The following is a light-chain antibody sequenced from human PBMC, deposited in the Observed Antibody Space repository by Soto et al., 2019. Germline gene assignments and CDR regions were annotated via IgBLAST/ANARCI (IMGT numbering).Light chain of an antibody. J-gene: IGKJ1*01. CDR1: QSISSW. CDR2: KAS. CDR3: QQYNSYSPT. V-gene: IGKV1-5*03. Sequence: IGVTQSASTLSSSLADRVTLTCQASQSISSWLAWYQQKPGKAPNLLIYKASSLESGVPSRFSGSGSGTEFTLTISSLKPDDFETYYCQQYNSYSPTFGQGTKVDIK.